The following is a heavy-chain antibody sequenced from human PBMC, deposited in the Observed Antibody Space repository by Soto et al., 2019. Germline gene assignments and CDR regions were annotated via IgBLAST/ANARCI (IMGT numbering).Heavy chain of an antibody. CDR1: GFPFRTYW. J-gene: IGHJ4*02. CDR2: INPDEEKK. V-gene: IGHV3-7*01. Sequence: GGSLRLSCAASGFPFRTYWMTWVRQAPGKGLEWVANINPDEEKKDYADSVKDRFTISRDNTENSLYLQMDSLRPEDTAVYYCASARDYYFETWGQGALVTVSS. CDR3: ASARDYYFET.